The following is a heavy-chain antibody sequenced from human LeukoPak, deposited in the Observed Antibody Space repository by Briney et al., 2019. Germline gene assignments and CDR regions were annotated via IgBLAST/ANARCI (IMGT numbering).Heavy chain of an antibody. CDR2: ISYDGTNK. V-gene: IGHV3-30-3*01. Sequence: GRSLRLSCAASGFTFSSYAMHWVRQAPGKGLEWVALISYDGTNKYYADSVKGRFTVSRDDSKNTLYLQVNSLRVEDAAVYYCARSFGGSYAYFDYWGQGTLVTVSS. J-gene: IGHJ4*02. CDR3: ARSFGGSYAYFDY. D-gene: IGHD1-26*01. CDR1: GFTFSSYA.